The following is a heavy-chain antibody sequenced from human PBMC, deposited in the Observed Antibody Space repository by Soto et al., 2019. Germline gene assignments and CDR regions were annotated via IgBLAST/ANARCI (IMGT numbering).Heavy chain of an antibody. Sequence: SETLSLTCTVSGGSVSSGSYYWSWIRQPPGKGLEWIGYIYYSGSTNYNPSLKSRVTISVDTSKNQFSLKLSSVTAADTAVYYCARDPIYDFWSGYYGRFDAFDIWGQGTMVTVSS. CDR3: ARDPIYDFWSGYYGRFDAFDI. D-gene: IGHD3-3*01. J-gene: IGHJ3*02. V-gene: IGHV4-61*01. CDR2: IYYSGST. CDR1: GGSVSSGSYY.